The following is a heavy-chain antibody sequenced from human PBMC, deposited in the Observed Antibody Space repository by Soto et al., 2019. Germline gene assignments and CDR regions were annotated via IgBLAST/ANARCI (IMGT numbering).Heavy chain of an antibody. CDR2: IYYSGGT. J-gene: IGHJ4*02. Sequence: SETLSLTCTVSGGSVSSGSHHWSWIRQPPGKGLEWIGYIYYSGGTNYNPSLESRVTISVDTSKNQFSLKLRSVTAADTAVYYCARDGLCSGGDCYVDSWGQGTLVTVSS. V-gene: IGHV4-61*01. D-gene: IGHD2-15*01. CDR1: GGSVSSGSHH. CDR3: ARDGLCSGGDCYVDS.